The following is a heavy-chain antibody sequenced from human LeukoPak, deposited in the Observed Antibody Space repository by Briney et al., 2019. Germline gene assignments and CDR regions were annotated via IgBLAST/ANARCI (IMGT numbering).Heavy chain of an antibody. V-gene: IGHV3-7*01. CDR3: ARDRDYHDDRTDYYYDAFDI. J-gene: IGHJ3*02. CDR1: GFTFSKYW. D-gene: IGHD3-22*01. Sequence: PGGSLRLSCAGSGFTFSKYWMTWVRQAPGKGLEWVANVKQDESEKHYVDSVKGRFTISRDNAKSSLYLRMDSLRVEDTAVYYCARDRDYHDDRTDYYYDAFDIWGQGTTVTVSS. CDR2: VKQDESEK.